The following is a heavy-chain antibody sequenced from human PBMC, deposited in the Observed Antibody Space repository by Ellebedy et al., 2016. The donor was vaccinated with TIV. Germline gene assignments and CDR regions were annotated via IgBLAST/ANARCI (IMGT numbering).Heavy chain of an antibody. CDR2: INPSGGYT. CDR3: ARGGGHNWNDAYHFDY. CDR1: GYTFTSYY. Sequence: AASVKVSCKASGYTFTSYYMYWVRQAPGQGLEWMGTINPSGGYTTYAQKTQGRVTMTRDTSRSTVYMELNRLRSEDKAVYYCARGGGHNWNDAYHFDYWGQGTLVAVSS. J-gene: IGHJ4*02. V-gene: IGHV1-46*01. D-gene: IGHD1-20*01.